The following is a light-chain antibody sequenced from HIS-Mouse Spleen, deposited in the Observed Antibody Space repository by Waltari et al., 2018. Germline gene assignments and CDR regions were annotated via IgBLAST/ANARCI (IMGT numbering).Light chain of an antibody. V-gene: IGLV3-19*01. CDR1: SLRRYY. CDR3: NSRDSSGNHLRV. Sequence: SSELTQDPAVSVALGQTVRITCQGDSLRRYYASWYQQKPGHAPVLVIHGKNNRPSGIPDRFSGSSSGNTASLTITGAQAEDEADYYCNSRDSSGNHLRVFGGGTKLTVL. J-gene: IGLJ3*02. CDR2: GKN.